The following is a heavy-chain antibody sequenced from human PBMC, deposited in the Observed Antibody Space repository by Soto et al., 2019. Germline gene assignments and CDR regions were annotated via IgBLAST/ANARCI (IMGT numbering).Heavy chain of an antibody. V-gene: IGHV1-18*01. J-gene: IGHJ4*02. CDR2: FSADTGKT. CDR1: VYTFTSYA. Sequence: ASVKVSCKASVYTFTSYAISWVRQAPGQGLEWMGGFSADTGKTNYAQKFQGRVTMTEDTSTDTAYMELSSLRSDDTAVYYCAKHLTFDHWGQGTLVTVSS. CDR3: AKHLTFDH.